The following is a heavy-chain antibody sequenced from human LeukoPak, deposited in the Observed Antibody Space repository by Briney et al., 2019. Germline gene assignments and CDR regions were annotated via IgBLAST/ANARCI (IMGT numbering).Heavy chain of an antibody. V-gene: IGHV6-1*01. J-gene: IGHJ6*03. CDR3: ARGAYSGYRKEDYYMDV. D-gene: IGHD5-12*01. CDR1: GDSVSSNSAA. CDR2: TYYRSKWYN. Sequence: SQTLSLTCAISGDSVSSNSAAWNWIRQSPSRGLEWLGRTYYRSKWYNDYAVSVKSRITINPDTSKNQFSLQLNSVTPEDTAVYYCARGAYSGYRKEDYYMDVWGEGTTVTVSS.